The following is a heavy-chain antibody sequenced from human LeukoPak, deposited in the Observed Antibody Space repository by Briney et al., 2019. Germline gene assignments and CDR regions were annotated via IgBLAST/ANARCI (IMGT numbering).Heavy chain of an antibody. Sequence: GGSLRLSCAASGFTFSSYEMNWVRQAPGKGLEWVSYISSSGSTIYYADSVKGRFTISRDNSKNTLYLQMNSLRAEDTAVYYCAKELVVVPAANTEDYWGQGTLVTVSS. CDR1: GFTFSSYE. D-gene: IGHD2-2*01. V-gene: IGHV3-48*03. J-gene: IGHJ4*02. CDR3: AKELVVVPAANTEDY. CDR2: ISSSGSTI.